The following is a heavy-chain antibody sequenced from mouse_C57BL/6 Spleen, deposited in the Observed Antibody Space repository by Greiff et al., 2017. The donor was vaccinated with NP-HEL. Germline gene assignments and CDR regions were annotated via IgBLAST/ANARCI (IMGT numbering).Heavy chain of an antibody. Sequence: QVQLKQSGAELVKPGASVKLSCKASGYTFTSYWMHWVKQRPGQGLEWIGMIHPNSGSTNYNEKFKSKATLTVDKSSSTAYMQLSSLTSEDSAVYYCARGEHAWFAYWGQGTLVTVSA. V-gene: IGHV1-64*01. J-gene: IGHJ3*01. CDR3: ARGEHAWFAY. CDR2: IHPNSGST. CDR1: GYTFTSYW.